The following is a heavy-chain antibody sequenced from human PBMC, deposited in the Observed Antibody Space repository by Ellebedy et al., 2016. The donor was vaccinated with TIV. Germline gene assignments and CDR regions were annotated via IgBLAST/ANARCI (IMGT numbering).Heavy chain of an antibody. J-gene: IGHJ4*02. CDR2: INPNSGGT. V-gene: IGHV1-2*02. CDR3: ARAWSNSWFYSFDY. CDR1: GYTFTGYY. Sequence: ASVKVSCKASGYTFTGYYMHWVRQAPGQGLEWMGWINPNSGGTKYAQKFQGRVTMTRDTSISTAYMELSRLRSDDTAVYYCARAWSNSWFYSFDYWGQGTLVTVSS. D-gene: IGHD6-13*01.